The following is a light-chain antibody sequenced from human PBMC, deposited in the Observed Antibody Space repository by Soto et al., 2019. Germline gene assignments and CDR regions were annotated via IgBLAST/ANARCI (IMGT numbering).Light chain of an antibody. V-gene: IGKV3-15*01. Sequence: IVMTQSPATLSVSPGERATLSCRASQSVSSNLAWYQQKPGQAPRLLIYGASTGATGIPARFSGSGSGTEFTLTISSLQSEDFAVYYCQQYNDWPPKITFGQGTRLEI. CDR2: GAS. CDR3: QQYNDWPPKIT. CDR1: QSVSSN. J-gene: IGKJ5*01.